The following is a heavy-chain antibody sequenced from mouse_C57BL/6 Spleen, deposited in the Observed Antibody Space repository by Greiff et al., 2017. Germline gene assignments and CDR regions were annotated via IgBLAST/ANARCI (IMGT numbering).Heavy chain of an antibody. Sequence: QVQLKQPGAELVRPGSSVKLSCKASGYTFTSYWMDWVKQRPGQGLEWIGNIYPSDSETHYNQKFKDKATLTVDKSSSTAYMQLSSLTSEDSAVYYCAREGDGYSLFDYWGQGTTLTVSS. CDR2: IYPSDSET. CDR3: AREGDGYSLFDY. J-gene: IGHJ2*01. CDR1: GYTFTSYW. V-gene: IGHV1-61*01. D-gene: IGHD2-3*01.